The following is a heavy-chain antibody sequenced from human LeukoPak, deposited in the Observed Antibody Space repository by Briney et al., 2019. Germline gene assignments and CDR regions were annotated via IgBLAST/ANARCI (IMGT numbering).Heavy chain of an antibody. CDR3: ARGLQSNGDAFEI. CDR2: INHSGST. CDR1: GGSFSGYY. D-gene: IGHD4-11*01. Sequence: SETLSLTCAVYGGSFSGYYWSWIRQPPGKGLEWIGEINHSGSTNYNPSLKSRVTISVDTSKNQFSLKLSSVTAADTAVYYCARGLQSNGDAFEIWGQGTMVTVSS. J-gene: IGHJ3*02. V-gene: IGHV4-34*01.